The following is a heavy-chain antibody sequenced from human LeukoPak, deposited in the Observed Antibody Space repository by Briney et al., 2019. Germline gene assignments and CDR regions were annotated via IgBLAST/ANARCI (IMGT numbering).Heavy chain of an antibody. Sequence: SETLSLTCAVSGGSISSSNWWNWVRQPPGKGLEWIGYIYYSGSTYYNPSLKSRVTISVDTSKNQFSLKLSSVTAADTAVYYCAREEVVVITDYYYFYMDVWGKGTTVTVSS. D-gene: IGHD3-22*01. CDR3: AREEVVVITDYYYFYMDV. CDR1: GGSISSSNW. V-gene: IGHV4-30-4*01. CDR2: IYYSGST. J-gene: IGHJ6*03.